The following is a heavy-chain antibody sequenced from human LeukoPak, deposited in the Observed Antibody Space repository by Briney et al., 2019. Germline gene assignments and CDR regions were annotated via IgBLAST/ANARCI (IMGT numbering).Heavy chain of an antibody. V-gene: IGHV3-11*04. J-gene: IGHJ4*02. CDR3: VRDPDALDY. CDR1: GFTFSDYY. Sequence: GGSLRLSCAASGFTFSDYYMSWVRQAPGKGLEWVSYIRSSGDITYYADSVKGRFTISRDSAKDSLYLQMNSLRDEDTAVYYRVRDPDALDYWGQGTLVTVSS. CDR2: IRSSGDIT.